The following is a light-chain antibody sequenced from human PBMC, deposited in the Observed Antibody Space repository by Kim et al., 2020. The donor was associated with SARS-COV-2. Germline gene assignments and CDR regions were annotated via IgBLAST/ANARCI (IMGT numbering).Light chain of an antibody. Sequence: GQRVTISCSGSSSNIGSNYVYWYQQLPGTAPKLLIYRNNQRPSGVPDRFSGSKSGTSASLAISGLRSEDEADYSCAAWDDALSAPVFGGGTQLTVL. CDR2: RNN. CDR3: AAWDDALSAPV. V-gene: IGLV1-47*01. CDR1: SSNIGSNY. J-gene: IGLJ3*02.